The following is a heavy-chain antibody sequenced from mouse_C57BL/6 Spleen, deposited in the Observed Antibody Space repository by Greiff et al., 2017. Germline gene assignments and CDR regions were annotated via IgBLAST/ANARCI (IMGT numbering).Heavy chain of an antibody. Sequence: VQLQESGAELAKPGASVKLSCKASGYTFTSYWMHWVKQSPGQGLEWIGYINPSSGYTKYNQKFKDKATLTADKSSSTAYMQLSSLTSEDSAVYYCARQGRGGYDDGTNYLGYWGQGTTLTVAS. D-gene: IGHD2-2*01. V-gene: IGHV1-7*01. CDR2: INPSSGYT. CDR3: ARQGRGGYDDGTNYLGY. J-gene: IGHJ2*01. CDR1: GYTFTSYW.